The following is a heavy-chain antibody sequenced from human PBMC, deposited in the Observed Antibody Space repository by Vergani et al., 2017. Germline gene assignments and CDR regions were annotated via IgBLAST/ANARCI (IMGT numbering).Heavy chain of an antibody. Sequence: QGQLAQSGAEVKKPGSSVKVSCKASGGTFSSNSISWVRQAPGQGLEWMGRIIPIFGTTSYAQKFQGKVTITADESTTTAYMELSSLRSEDTAVYYCARAGGGGINDFWNWGQGTLVTVSS. CDR1: GGTFSSNS. CDR2: IIPIFGTT. D-gene: IGHD3-3*01. CDR3: ARAGGGGINDFWN. V-gene: IGHV1-69*13. J-gene: IGHJ4*02.